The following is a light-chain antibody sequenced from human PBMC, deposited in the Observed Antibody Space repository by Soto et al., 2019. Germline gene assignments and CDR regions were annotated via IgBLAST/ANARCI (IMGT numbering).Light chain of an antibody. CDR1: QTISTY. Sequence: DIQITQSPSSLYASVGDRFTITCRASQTISTYLNWYWQKPGKAPKIRRYAASSLQSGVLSRFSGSGSGTDFTLTISSLQPEDFATYYCQQANSSPITFGQGTRLE. CDR3: QQANSSPIT. J-gene: IGKJ5*01. CDR2: AAS. V-gene: IGKV1-39*01.